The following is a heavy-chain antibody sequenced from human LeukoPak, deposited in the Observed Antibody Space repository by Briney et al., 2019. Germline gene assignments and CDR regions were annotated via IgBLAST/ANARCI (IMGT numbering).Heavy chain of an antibody. CDR3: ARVGSWELQRVFDS. D-gene: IGHD1-26*01. V-gene: IGHV3-7*01. J-gene: IGHJ4*02. CDR1: GFTFDSYW. CDR2: IRQGGNEN. Sequence: GGSLRLSCVAPGFTFDSYWMTWVRQVPGKGLEWVANIRQGGNENYYADSVEGRFTISRDNARNSLFLQMDSLRVEDTAVYYCARVGSWELQRVFDSWGQGTLVTVSS.